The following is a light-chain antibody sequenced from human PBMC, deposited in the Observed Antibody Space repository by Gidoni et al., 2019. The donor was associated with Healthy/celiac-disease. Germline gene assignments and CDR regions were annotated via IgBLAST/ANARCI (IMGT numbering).Light chain of an antibody. Sequence: EIVLPQSPATLSLSPGERATLSCWASQSVSSYLAWYQQKPGQAPRLLIYDASNRATGIPARFSGSGSGTDFTLTISSLEPEDFAVYYCQQRSNWPPITFGQGTRLEIK. V-gene: IGKV3-11*01. CDR3: QQRSNWPPIT. CDR1: QSVSSY. J-gene: IGKJ5*01. CDR2: DAS.